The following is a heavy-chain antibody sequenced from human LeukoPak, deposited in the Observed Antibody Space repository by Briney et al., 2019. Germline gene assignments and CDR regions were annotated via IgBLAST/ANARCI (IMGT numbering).Heavy chain of an antibody. CDR2: ITSSSSTT. D-gene: IGHD3-10*01. CDR3: ASYGSGSYALFY. J-gene: IGHJ4*02. Sequence: TGGSLRLSCAASGFTFNNYAMNWVRQAPGKGLEWVSYITSSSSTTYYADSVKGRFTISRDNAKNSLYLQMNSLRAGDTAVYYCASYGSGSYALFYWGQGTLVTVSS. V-gene: IGHV3-48*01. CDR1: GFTFNNYA.